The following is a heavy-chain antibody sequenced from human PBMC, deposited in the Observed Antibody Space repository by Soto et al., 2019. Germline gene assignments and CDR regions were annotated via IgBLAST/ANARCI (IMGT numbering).Heavy chain of an antibody. Sequence: VQLLESGGGLVQPGGSLRLSCAASGFTFSSYGLSWVRQAPGKGLEWIGEIYHSGSTNYNPSLKSRVTISVDKSKNQFSLKLSSVTAADTAVYYCARVWSLSSWYSGGWFDPWGQGTLVTVSS. CDR3: ARVWSLSSWYSGGWFDP. V-gene: IGHV4-4*02. CDR1: GFTFSSYGL. J-gene: IGHJ5*02. D-gene: IGHD6-13*01. CDR2: IYHSGST.